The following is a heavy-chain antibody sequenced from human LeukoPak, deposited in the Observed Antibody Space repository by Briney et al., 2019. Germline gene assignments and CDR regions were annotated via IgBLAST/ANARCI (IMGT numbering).Heavy chain of an antibody. Sequence: PSETLSLTCAVYGGSFSGYYWSWIRQPPGKGLEWIGEINHSGSTNYNPSLKSRVTISVDTSKNQFSLKLGSVTAADTAVYYCARACSGGSCYSDYWGQGTLVTVSS. D-gene: IGHD2-15*01. CDR2: INHSGST. V-gene: IGHV4-34*01. CDR3: ARACSGGSCYSDY. CDR1: GGSFSGYY. J-gene: IGHJ4*02.